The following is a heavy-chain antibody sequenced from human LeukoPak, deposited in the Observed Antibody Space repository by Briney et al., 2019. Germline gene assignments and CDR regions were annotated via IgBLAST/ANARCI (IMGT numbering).Heavy chain of an antibody. Sequence: SGTLSLTCTVSGASISSSYWSWVRQPPGKRLEWIGFIYYNGNTNPNPSLKSRVTISADTSKNQFSLKLTSVTAADTAVYYCVRGNYDNRGYSNAFDIWGQGAMVTVSS. CDR1: GASISSSY. J-gene: IGHJ3*02. V-gene: IGHV4-59*01. CDR3: VRGNYDNRGYSNAFDI. CDR2: IYYNGNT. D-gene: IGHD3-22*01.